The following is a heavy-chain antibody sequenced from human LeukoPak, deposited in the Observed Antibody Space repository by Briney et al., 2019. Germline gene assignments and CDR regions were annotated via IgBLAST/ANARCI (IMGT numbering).Heavy chain of an antibody. V-gene: IGHV1-69*13. CDR1: GGTFYSYR. CDR2: ITPIFGTA. Sequence: SVKVSCKASGGTFYSYRISWVRQAPGQGLKWMGGITPIFGTAHYAQKFQGRVTITADVSTRTAYMEVSSLRSEDTANYYCATEAPSETAVSSAFDIWGQGTVVTVSS. CDR3: ATEAPSETAVSSAFDI. D-gene: IGHD5/OR15-5a*01. J-gene: IGHJ3*02.